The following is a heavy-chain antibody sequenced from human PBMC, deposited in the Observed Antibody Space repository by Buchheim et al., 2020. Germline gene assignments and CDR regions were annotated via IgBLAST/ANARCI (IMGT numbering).Heavy chain of an antibody. D-gene: IGHD6-13*01. Sequence: QVQLQQWGAGLLKPSETLSLTCAVYGGSFSGYYWSWIRQPPGKGLEWIGEINHSGSTNYNPSLKSRVTISVDKSKNQFSLKLSSVTAADTAVYYCATLIAAAGIGVYYFDYWGQGTL. J-gene: IGHJ4*02. V-gene: IGHV4-34*01. CDR1: GGSFSGYY. CDR2: INHSGST. CDR3: ATLIAAAGIGVYYFDY.